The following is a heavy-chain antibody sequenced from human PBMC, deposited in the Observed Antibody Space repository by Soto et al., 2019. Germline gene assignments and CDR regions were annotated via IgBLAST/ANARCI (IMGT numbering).Heavy chain of an antibody. Sequence: SETLSLTCTVSCGSISSGDYYWSWIRQPPGKGLEWIGYIYYSGSTYYNPSLKSRATISVATSKNQFSLKLSSVTAADPAVYYCAREVPDVSSWNWFDPWGQGTLVTVSS. CDR3: AREVPDVSSWNWFDP. V-gene: IGHV4-30-4*01. J-gene: IGHJ5*02. CDR1: CGSISSGDYY. CDR2: IYYSGST. D-gene: IGHD6-13*01.